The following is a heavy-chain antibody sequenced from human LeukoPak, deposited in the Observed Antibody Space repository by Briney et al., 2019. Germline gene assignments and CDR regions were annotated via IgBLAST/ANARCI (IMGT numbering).Heavy chain of an antibody. J-gene: IGHJ5*02. Sequence: ASVKVSCKASGYTFTSYYMHWVRQAPGQGLEWMGWISVSNGNTNYAQKLQGRVTMTTDTSTKTVYMELRSLRFDDTAMYYCARGLAGIVGATAWLDPWGQGTLVTVSS. V-gene: IGHV1-18*04. CDR3: ARGLAGIVGATAWLDP. D-gene: IGHD1-26*01. CDR2: ISVSNGNT. CDR1: GYTFTSYY.